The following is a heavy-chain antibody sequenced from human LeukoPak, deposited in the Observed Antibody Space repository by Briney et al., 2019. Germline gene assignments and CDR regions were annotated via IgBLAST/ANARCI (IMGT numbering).Heavy chain of an antibody. CDR3: ARVTITMIAGGWFDP. J-gene: IGHJ5*02. Sequence: SETLSLTCTVSGGSISSSSYYWGWLRQPPGTGLEWIGSIYCSGSTYYNPSLKSRVTISVDTSKNQFSLKLSSVTAADTAVYYCARVTITMIAGGWFDPWGQGTLVTVSS. CDR2: IYCSGST. V-gene: IGHV4-39*07. CDR1: GGSISSSSYY. D-gene: IGHD3-22*01.